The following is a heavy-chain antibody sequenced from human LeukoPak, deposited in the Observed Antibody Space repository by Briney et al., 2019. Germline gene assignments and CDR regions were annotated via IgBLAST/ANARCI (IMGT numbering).Heavy chain of an antibody. CDR1: GGSISSYY. Sequence: SETLSLTCTVSGGSISSYYWRWIRQPAGKGLEWIGRIYTSGSTNYNPSLKSRVTMSVDTSKNQFSLKLSSVTAADTAVYYCARDGCSSGWPFDYWGQGTLVTVST. CDR3: ARDGCSSGWPFDY. J-gene: IGHJ4*02. V-gene: IGHV4-4*07. CDR2: IYTSGST. D-gene: IGHD6-19*01.